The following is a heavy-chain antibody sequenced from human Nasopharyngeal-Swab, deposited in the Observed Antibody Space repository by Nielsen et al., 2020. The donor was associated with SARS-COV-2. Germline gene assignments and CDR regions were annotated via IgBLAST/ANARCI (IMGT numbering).Heavy chain of an antibody. CDR3: AKDRNRGYCSGGSCYSSEYFQH. J-gene: IGHJ1*01. CDR1: GFTFSSYS. Sequence: GSLKISCAASGFTFSSYSMNWVRQAPGKGLEWASSISSSSSYIYYADSVKGRFTISRDNAKNSLYLQMNSLRAEGTALYYCAKDRNRGYCSGGSCYSSEYFQHWGQGTLVTVSS. V-gene: IGHV3-21*04. D-gene: IGHD2-15*01. CDR2: ISSSSSYI.